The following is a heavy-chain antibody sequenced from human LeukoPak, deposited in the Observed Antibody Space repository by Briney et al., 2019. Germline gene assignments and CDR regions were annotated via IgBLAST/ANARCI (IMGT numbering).Heavy chain of an antibody. V-gene: IGHV1-69*05. J-gene: IGHJ5*02. CDR3: ARLYYDSSEFDP. CDR2: IIPIFGTA. Sequence: ASVKVSCKASGGTFSSYAISWVRQAPGQGHEWMGGIIPIFGTANYAQKFQGRVTITTDESTSTAYMELSSLRSEDTAVYYCARLYYDSSEFDPWGQGTLVTVSP. D-gene: IGHD3-22*01. CDR1: GGTFSSYA.